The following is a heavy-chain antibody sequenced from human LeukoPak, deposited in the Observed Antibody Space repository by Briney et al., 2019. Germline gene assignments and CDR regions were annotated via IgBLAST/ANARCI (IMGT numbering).Heavy chain of an antibody. CDR2: ISAYNGNT. Sequence: VSVKVSCKASGYTFTSYGISWVRQAPGQGLEWMGWISAYNGNTNYAQKLQGRVTMTTDTSTSTAYMELRSLRSDDTAVYYCARDMYYYDSSGLSGFDYWGQGTLVTVSS. CDR3: ARDMYYYDSSGLSGFDY. J-gene: IGHJ4*02. D-gene: IGHD3-22*01. CDR1: GYTFTSYG. V-gene: IGHV1-18*01.